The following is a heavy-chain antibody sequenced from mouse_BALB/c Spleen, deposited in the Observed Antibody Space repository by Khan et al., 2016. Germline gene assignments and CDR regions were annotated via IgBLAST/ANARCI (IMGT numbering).Heavy chain of an antibody. J-gene: IGHJ2*01. V-gene: IGHV5-12-2*01. D-gene: IGHD1-1*02. CDR2: ISNGGGST. Sequence: EVELVESGGGLVQPGGSLKLSCAASGFTFSSYTMSWVRQTPEKRLEWVAYISNGGGSTYYPDTVKGRFTISRDNAKNTLYLQMSSLKSEDTAMYYCARVVYYFDYWGQGTTLTVSS. CDR1: GFTFSSYT. CDR3: ARVVYYFDY.